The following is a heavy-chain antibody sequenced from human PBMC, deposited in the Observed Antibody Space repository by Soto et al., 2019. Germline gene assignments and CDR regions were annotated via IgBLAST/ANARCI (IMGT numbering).Heavy chain of an antibody. CDR3: ARVAYSSGWYSFDY. CDR2: INPNSGGT. J-gene: IGHJ4*02. CDR1: GYTFTGYY. D-gene: IGHD6-19*01. V-gene: IGHV1-2*04. Sequence: ASVKVSCKASGYTFTGYYMHWVRQAPGQGLEWMGWINPNSGGTNYAQKFQGWVTITRDTSISTAYMELSRLRSDDSAVYYCARVAYSSGWYSFDYWGQGTLVTVSS.